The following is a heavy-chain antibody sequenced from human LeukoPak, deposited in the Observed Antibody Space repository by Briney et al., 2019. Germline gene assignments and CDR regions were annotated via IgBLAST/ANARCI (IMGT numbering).Heavy chain of an antibody. Sequence: GGTLRLSCAASGFTFSSYEMNWVRQAPGKGLEWVSYISSSGSTIYYADSVKGRFTISRDNAKNSLYLQMNSLRAEDTAVYYCAGIYGFRFPFWFDPWGQGTLVTVSS. D-gene: IGHD3-3*01. CDR3: AGIYGFRFPFWFDP. CDR2: ISSSGSTI. J-gene: IGHJ5*02. CDR1: GFTFSSYE. V-gene: IGHV3-48*03.